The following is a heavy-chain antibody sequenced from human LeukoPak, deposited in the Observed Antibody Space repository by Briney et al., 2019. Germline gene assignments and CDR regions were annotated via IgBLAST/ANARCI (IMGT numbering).Heavy chain of an antibody. CDR2: IYPGDSDI. CDR1: GYSFTNYW. J-gene: IGHJ4*02. CDR3: ARRLGDY. D-gene: IGHD3-16*01. Sequence: GESLKISCKASGYSFTNYWIGWVRQMPGKGLEWMGIIYPGDSDIKYNPSFQGQVTISADKSINTAYLQWRSLKAPDSAMYYCARRLGDYWGQGTLVTVSS. V-gene: IGHV5-51*01.